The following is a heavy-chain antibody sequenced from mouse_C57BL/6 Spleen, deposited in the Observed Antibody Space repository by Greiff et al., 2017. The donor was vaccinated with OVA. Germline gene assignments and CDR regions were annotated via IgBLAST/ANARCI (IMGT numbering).Heavy chain of an antibody. J-gene: IGHJ4*01. CDR3: AREEDGYYVGYAMDY. V-gene: IGHV5-4*01. Sequence: EVKLVESGGGLVKPGGSLKLSCAASGFTFSSYAMSWVRQTPEKRLEWVATISDGGSYTYYPDNVKGRFTISRDNAKNNLYLQMSHLKSEDTAMYYCAREEDGYYVGYAMDYWGQGTSVTVSS. CDR1: GFTFSSYA. CDR2: ISDGGSYT. D-gene: IGHD2-3*01.